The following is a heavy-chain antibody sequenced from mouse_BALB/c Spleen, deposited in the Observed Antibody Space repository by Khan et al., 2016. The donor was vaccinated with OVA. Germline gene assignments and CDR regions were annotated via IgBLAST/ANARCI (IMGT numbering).Heavy chain of an antibody. V-gene: IGHV2-6-1*01. D-gene: IGHD2-10*01. CDR2: MWGDGST. Sequence: QVQLKESGPGLVAPSQSLSITCTISGFSLANYGVHWVHQPPGKGLEWLVLMWGDGSTSYNSVLKSRLTVSTDNSRGQVFLKMNSLQTDDTAMYFCARQPYYHYNVMDYWGQGTSVTVSS. CDR3: ARQPYYHYNVMDY. CDR1: GFSLANYG. J-gene: IGHJ4*01.